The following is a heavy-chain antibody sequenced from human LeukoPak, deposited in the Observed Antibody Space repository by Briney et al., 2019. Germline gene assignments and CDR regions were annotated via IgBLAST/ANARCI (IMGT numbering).Heavy chain of an antibody. CDR3: ARATTYYYDSSGSPLDYFQH. D-gene: IGHD3-22*01. V-gene: IGHV3-30-3*01. CDR1: GFTFSSYA. Sequence: GRSLRLSCAASGFTFSSYAMHWVRQAPGKGLEWVAVISYDGSNKYYADSVKGRFTISRDNSKNTLHLQMNSLRAEDTAVYYCARATTYYYDSSGSPLDYFQHWGQGTLVTVSS. J-gene: IGHJ1*01. CDR2: ISYDGSNK.